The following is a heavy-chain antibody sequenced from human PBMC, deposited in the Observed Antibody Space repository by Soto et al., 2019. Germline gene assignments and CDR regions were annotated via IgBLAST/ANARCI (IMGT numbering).Heavy chain of an antibody. J-gene: IGHJ5*02. CDR2: IYHSGST. D-gene: IGHD2-21*01. V-gene: IGHV4-30-4*01. CDR1: GVSISSDDYY. Sequence: QVQLQESGPGLVKPSQTLSLTCTVSGVSISSDDYYWSWIRQPPGKGLEWLGYIYHSGSTYQNPSLRSRSTISIDTSNTHVSLRLTSLTAADTAVYYCTRSTLVYCDTAPCPRERQVLRPFDPWGQGILVTVSS. CDR3: TRSTLVYCDTAPCPRERQVLRPFDP.